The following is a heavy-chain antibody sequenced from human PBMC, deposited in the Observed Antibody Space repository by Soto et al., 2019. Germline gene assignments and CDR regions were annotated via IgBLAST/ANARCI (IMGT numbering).Heavy chain of an antibody. CDR1: GFTVSTYN. V-gene: IGHV3-53*01. CDR3: ARKLSGAVQGWTYGMDV. D-gene: IGHD1-7*01. Sequence: GGSLRLSCAASGFTVSTYNMIWVRQAPVKGLEWVSVTYSGGSTQYADSVKGRFTVSRDNSKNTLYLQMSSLRDEDTAVYYCARKLSGAVQGWTYGMDVWGRGTTVTVSS. J-gene: IGHJ6*02. CDR2: TYSGGST.